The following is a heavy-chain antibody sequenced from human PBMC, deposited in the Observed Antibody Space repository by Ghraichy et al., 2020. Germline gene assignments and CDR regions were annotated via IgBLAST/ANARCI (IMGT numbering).Heavy chain of an antibody. CDR2: ICSSDIII. J-gene: IGHJ6*03. V-gene: IGHV3-11*01. CDR3: AREVRDYSSSPSYYYHYMDV. Sequence: GESLNISCAASGFILSDYYMSWIRQAPGKGLEWVSLICSSDIIIYYTDSVKGRFTISRDNAKNSLYLQMNSLRAEDTDVYYCAREVRDYSSSPSYYYHYMDVWGKGATVTVSS. CDR1: GFILSDYY. D-gene: IGHD6-19*01.